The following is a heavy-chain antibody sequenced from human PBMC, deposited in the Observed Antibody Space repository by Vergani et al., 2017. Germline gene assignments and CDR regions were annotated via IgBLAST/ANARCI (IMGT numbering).Heavy chain of an antibody. V-gene: IGHV1-58*02. CDR3: AAAILSGSYYWDAFDS. D-gene: IGHD3-10*01. CDR1: GFTFTSSA. Sequence: QMQLVQSGPEVKKPGTSVKVSCKASGFTFTSSAMQWVRPARGQRLELIVWIVVGSGNTNYTQKFQERVTITRDMSTSTAYMELSSLRSEDTAVYYCAAAILSGSYYWDAFDSWGQGTMVTVSS. CDR2: IVVGSGNT. J-gene: IGHJ3*02.